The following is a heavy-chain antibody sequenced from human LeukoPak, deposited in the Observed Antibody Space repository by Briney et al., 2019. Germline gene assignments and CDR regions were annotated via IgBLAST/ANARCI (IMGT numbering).Heavy chain of an antibody. V-gene: IGHV3-48*02. D-gene: IGHD1-26*01. Sequence: GGSLRLSCAASGFTFNNYAMNWVRQAPGKGLEWISYISSIGSTIYYADSVKGRFTISRDNAKNSLYLQMNSLRDEDTAVYYCARDPPYSGSYPYFDYWGQGTLVTVSS. J-gene: IGHJ4*02. CDR1: GFTFNNYA. CDR2: ISSIGSTI. CDR3: ARDPPYSGSYPYFDY.